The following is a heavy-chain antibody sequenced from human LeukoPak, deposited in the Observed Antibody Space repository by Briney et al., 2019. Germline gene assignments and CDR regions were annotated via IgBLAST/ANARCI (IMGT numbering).Heavy chain of an antibody. D-gene: IGHD1-26*01. V-gene: IGHV1-2*02. Sequence: ASVKVSCKASGYTFTGYYMHWVRQAPGQGLEWMGWINPNSGGTNYAQKFQGRVTVTGDTSISTAYMELSRLRSDDTAVYYCARDSGSYRGWFDPWGQGTLVTVSS. J-gene: IGHJ5*02. CDR3: ARDSGSYRGWFDP. CDR2: INPNSGGT. CDR1: GYTFTGYY.